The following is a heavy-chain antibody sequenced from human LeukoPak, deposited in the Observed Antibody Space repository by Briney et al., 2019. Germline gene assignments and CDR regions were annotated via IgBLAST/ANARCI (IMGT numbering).Heavy chain of an antibody. J-gene: IGHJ4*02. CDR3: ARTNPVARNSLDY. Sequence: SETLSLTCTVSGGSISSGSYYWSWIRQPAGKGLEWIGRIYTSGSTNYNPSLKSRVTISVDTSKNQFSLKLSSVTAADTAVYFCARTNPVARNSLDYWGQGTQVTVSS. CDR2: IYTSGST. CDR1: GGSISSGSYY. V-gene: IGHV4-61*02. D-gene: IGHD1-14*01.